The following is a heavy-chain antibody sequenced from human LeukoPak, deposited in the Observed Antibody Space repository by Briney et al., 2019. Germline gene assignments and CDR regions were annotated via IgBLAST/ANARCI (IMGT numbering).Heavy chain of an antibody. CDR3: ARYCSSTKCPFDY. Sequence: SETLSLTCTVSGGSIGSGFYYWSWIRQHPGKGLEWVGYTHHSGTAFYNPSLQSRATISMDTSKNEFSLRLTVVTDADTAVYYCARYCSSTKCPFDYWGQGTLVTVSS. D-gene: IGHD2-2*01. V-gene: IGHV4-31*03. J-gene: IGHJ4*02. CDR2: THHSGTA. CDR1: GGSIGSGFYY.